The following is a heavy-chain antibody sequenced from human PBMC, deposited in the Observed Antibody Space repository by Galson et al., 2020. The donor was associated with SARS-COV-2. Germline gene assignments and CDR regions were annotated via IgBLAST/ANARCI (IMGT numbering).Heavy chain of an antibody. V-gene: IGHV3-33*01. J-gene: IGHJ1*01. CDR2: IWYDGSNK. Sequence: GGSLRLTCAASGFTFSSYGMHWVRQAPGKGLEWVAVIWYDGSNKYYPDSVKGRFTISRDNSKNTLYLQMNSLRAEDTAVYYCARDMRFGELEYFQNWGQGTLVTVSA. CDR1: GFTFSSYG. D-gene: IGHD3-10*01. CDR3: ARDMRFGELEYFQN.